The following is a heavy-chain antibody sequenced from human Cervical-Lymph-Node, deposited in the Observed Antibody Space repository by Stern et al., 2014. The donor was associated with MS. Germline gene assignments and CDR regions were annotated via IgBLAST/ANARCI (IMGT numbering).Heavy chain of an antibody. Sequence: DQLVQSGGGLVQPGGSLRLSCAASGFTFSSYAMSWVRQAPGKGLEWVSAISGSGGSTYYADSVKGRFTISRDNSKNTLYLQMNSLRAEDTAVYYCAKDPFIYGDYYYYGMDVWGQGTTVTVSS. J-gene: IGHJ6*02. V-gene: IGHV3-23*04. CDR1: GFTFSSYA. CDR2: ISGSGGST. D-gene: IGHD4-17*01. CDR3: AKDPFIYGDYYYYGMDV.